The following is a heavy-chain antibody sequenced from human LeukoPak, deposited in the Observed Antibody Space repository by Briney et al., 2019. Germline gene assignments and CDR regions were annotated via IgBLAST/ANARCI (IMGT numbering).Heavy chain of an antibody. CDR1: GFTFSDYY. CDR3: ARAKTPYSSSWYLPY. J-gene: IGHJ4*02. Sequence: GGSLRLSCAASGFTFSDYYMSWIRQAPGKGLEWVSYISSSGSTIYYADSVKGRFTISRDNAKNSLYLQMNSLRAEDTAVYYCARAKTPYSSSWYLPYWGQGTLVTVSS. CDR2: ISSSGSTI. V-gene: IGHV3-11*01. D-gene: IGHD6-13*01.